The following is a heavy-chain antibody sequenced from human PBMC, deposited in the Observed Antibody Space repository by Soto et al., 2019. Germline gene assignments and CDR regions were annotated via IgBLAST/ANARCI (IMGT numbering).Heavy chain of an antibody. D-gene: IGHD3-10*01. J-gene: IGHJ5*02. CDR3: AKDWWPQWFGEPQNWFDP. CDR2: ISYDGSNK. CDR1: VFTFISYG. Sequence: GWSLRLSCASSVFTFISYGMHWVRQAPGKGLEWVAVISYDGSNKYYADSVKGRFTISRDNSKNTLYLQMNSLRAEDTAVYYCAKDWWPQWFGEPQNWFDPWGQGTLVTVSS. V-gene: IGHV3-30*18.